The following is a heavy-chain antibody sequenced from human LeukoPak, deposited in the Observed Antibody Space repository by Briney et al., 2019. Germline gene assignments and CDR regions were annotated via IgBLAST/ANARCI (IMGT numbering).Heavy chain of an antibody. CDR2: IYYSGST. V-gene: IGHV4-59*08. CDR1: GGSISSYY. Sequence: SETLSLTCTVSGGSISSYYWSWIRQPPGKGLEWIGYIYYSGSTNYNPSLKSRFTISVDTSKNQFSLKLSSVTAADTAVYYCARLVAVSTLTPAFDIWGQGTMVTVSS. J-gene: IGHJ3*02. D-gene: IGHD2-15*01. CDR3: ARLVAVSTLTPAFDI.